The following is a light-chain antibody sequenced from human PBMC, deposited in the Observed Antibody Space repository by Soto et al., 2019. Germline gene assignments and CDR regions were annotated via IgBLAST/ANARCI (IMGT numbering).Light chain of an antibody. CDR3: SSYTNINTRACV. V-gene: IGLV2-14*01. CDR2: EVT. J-gene: IGLJ1*01. Sequence: QSALTQPASASGSPGQSITISCTGTSGDIGSYNRVSWYQQHPGKAPKLIIYEVTDRPSGVSNRFSGSKSGNTASLTISGLQAEDEAGYYCSSYTNINTRACVFGTGTKVTVL. CDR1: SGDIGSYNR.